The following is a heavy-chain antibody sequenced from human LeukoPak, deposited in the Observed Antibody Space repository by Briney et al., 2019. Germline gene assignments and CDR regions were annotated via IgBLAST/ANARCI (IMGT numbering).Heavy chain of an antibody. J-gene: IGHJ4*02. CDR2: ISSSSSYI. D-gene: IGHD2-2*01. V-gene: IGHV3-21*01. CDR1: GFTFSSYS. CDR3: ARDSGYCSSTSCYGVGDFDY. Sequence: GGSLRLSCAASGFTFSSYSMNWVRQAPGKGLEWVSSISSSSSYIYYADSVKSRFTISRDNAKNSLYLQMNSLRAEDTAVYYCARDSGYCSSTSCYGVGDFDYWGQGTLVTVSS.